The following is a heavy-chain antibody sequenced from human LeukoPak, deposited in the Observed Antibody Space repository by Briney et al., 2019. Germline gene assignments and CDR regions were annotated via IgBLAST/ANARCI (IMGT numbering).Heavy chain of an antibody. D-gene: IGHD3-22*01. CDR3: ARDRQSYYYDSSGSDAFDI. CDR1: GFTFSSYA. Sequence: GGSLRLSCAASGFTFSSYAMHWVRQAPGKGLEWEAVISYDGSNKYYAGSVKGRFTISRDNSKNTLYLQMNSLRAEDTAVYYCARDRQSYYYDSSGSDAFDIWGQGTMVTVSS. V-gene: IGHV3-30-3*01. CDR2: ISYDGSNK. J-gene: IGHJ3*02.